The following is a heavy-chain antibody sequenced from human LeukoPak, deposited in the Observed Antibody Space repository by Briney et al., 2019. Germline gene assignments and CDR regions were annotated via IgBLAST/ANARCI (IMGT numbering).Heavy chain of an antibody. V-gene: IGHV3-21*01. CDR3: ARDIYGSTS. D-gene: IGHD3-10*01. CDR2: ISDTSSYI. J-gene: IGHJ5*02. Sequence: GGSLRLSCAASGFTFDDYAMHWVRQAPGKGLEWGSSISDTSSYIYYADSVKGRFTISRDNAKNSLYLQMSSLRAEDTAVYYCARDIYGSTSWGQGTLVTVSS. CDR1: GFTFDDYA.